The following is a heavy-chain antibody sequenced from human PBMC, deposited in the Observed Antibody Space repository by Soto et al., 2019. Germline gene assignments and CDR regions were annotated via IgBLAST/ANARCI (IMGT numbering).Heavy chain of an antibody. Sequence: QITLKESGPTLVKPTQTLTLTCTFAGVSLSSSGGGVGWMRQPQGKALELLALIYWDEYKRYSPSLKSRLTIPKDTSKNQVVLTMTNTDHVDTATYYCAHIRDYGASEFDSWGQGTLVTVS. CDR2: IYWDEYK. CDR1: GVSLSSSGGG. V-gene: IGHV2-5*02. CDR3: AHIRDYGASEFDS. D-gene: IGHD4-17*01. J-gene: IGHJ4*02.